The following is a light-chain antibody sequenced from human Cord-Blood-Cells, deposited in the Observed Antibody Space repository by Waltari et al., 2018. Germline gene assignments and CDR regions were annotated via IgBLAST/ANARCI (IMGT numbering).Light chain of an antibody. J-gene: IGKJ2*03. Sequence: DIQMTQSPSTPSASVGDRVTITCRARQSISSWLAWYQQKPGKAPKLLIYKASSLESGVPSRFSGSGSGTEFTLTISSLQPDDFATYYCQQYNSYSSFGQGTKLEIK. CDR3: QQYNSYSS. CDR2: KAS. V-gene: IGKV1-5*03. CDR1: QSISSW.